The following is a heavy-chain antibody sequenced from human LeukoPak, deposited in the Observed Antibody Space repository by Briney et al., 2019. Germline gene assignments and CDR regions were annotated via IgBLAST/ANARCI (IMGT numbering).Heavy chain of an antibody. V-gene: IGHV3-11*01. CDR2: ISSCGSSI. J-gene: IGHJ4*02. D-gene: IGHD5-12*01. CDR1: GLIFSDYY. CDR3: ARDPGSGYEEHSDY. Sequence: GGSLRLSCAASGLIFSDYYMSWLRQAPGKGLEWVSYISSCGSSIYYADSVKGRFTISRDNAKDSLYLQMNSLRAEDTAVYYCARDPGSGYEEHSDYWGQGTLVTVSS.